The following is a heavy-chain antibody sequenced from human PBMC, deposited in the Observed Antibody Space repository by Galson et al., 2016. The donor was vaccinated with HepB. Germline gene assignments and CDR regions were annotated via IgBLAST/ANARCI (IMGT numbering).Heavy chain of an antibody. CDR1: GFTVSSNY. Sequence: SLRLSCAASGFTVSSNYMNWVRQAPGKGLEWVSIIYVGGSTYYADSVRGRFTISRDNSKNTLYLQMNSLRAEDTAVYYCAGYGDYYYFDSWGQGTLVTVSS. CDR3: AGYGDYYYFDS. CDR2: IYVGGST. J-gene: IGHJ4*02. V-gene: IGHV3-53*01. D-gene: IGHD5-18*01.